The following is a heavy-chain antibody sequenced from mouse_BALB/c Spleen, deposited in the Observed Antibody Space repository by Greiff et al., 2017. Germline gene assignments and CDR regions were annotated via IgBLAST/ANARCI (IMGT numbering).Heavy chain of an antibody. CDR2: IYPGDGDT. J-gene: IGHJ3*01. D-gene: IGHD2-4*01. CDR1: GYTFTSYW. CDR3: ARGGITTTWFAY. V-gene: IGHV1-87*01. Sequence: QVQLKESGAELARPGASVKLSCKASGYTFTSYWMQWVKQRPGQGLEWIGAIYPGDGDTRYTQKFKGKATLTADKSSSTAYMQLSSLASEDSAVYYCARGGITTTWFAYWGQGTLVTVSA.